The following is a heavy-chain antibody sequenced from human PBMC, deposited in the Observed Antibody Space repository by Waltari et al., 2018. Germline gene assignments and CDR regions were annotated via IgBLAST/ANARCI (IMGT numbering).Heavy chain of an antibody. V-gene: IGHV4-39*07. D-gene: IGHD2-21*01. J-gene: IGHJ4*01. CDR1: GGSITTITYF. CDR2: FPYNGNT. Sequence: QLQMQESGPGLVRPSETLSLTCAVSGGSITTITYFWGWIRQPPGKGLEWIASFPYNGNTYYNPSLKSRVTISGDTSKNQFSLLLSSVTAADTAVYYCARGLGAIYWGHGTLVTVSS. CDR3: ARGLGAIY.